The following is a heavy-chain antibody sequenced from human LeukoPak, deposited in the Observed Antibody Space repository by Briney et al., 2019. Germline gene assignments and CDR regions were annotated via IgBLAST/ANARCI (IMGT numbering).Heavy chain of an antibody. Sequence: GASVKVSCKASGYTFTGYYMHWVRQAPGQGLEWMGWINPNSGGTNYAQKFQGRVTMTGDTSISTAYMELSRLRSDDTAVYYCARDEVPYYYDSSGEYFQHWGQGTLVTVSS. V-gene: IGHV1-2*02. CDR1: GYTFTGYY. CDR2: INPNSGGT. J-gene: IGHJ1*01. D-gene: IGHD3-22*01. CDR3: ARDEVPYYYDSSGEYFQH.